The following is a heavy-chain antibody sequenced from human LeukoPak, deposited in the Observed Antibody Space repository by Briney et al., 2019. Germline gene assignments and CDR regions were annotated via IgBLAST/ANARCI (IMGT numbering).Heavy chain of an antibody. Sequence: LSLTCAVSGGSISTNWWSWVRQPPGKGLEWVAVISYDGSNKYYADSVKGRFTISRDNSKNTLYLQMNSLRAEDTAVYYCARGGDIVATIYVYWGQGTLVTVSS. CDR2: ISYDGSNK. V-gene: IGHV3-30-3*01. CDR3: ARGGDIVATIYVY. D-gene: IGHD5-12*01. CDR1: GGSISTNW. J-gene: IGHJ4*02.